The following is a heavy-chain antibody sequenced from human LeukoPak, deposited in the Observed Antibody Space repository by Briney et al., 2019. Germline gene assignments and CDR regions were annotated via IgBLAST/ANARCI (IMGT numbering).Heavy chain of an antibody. J-gene: IGHJ6*03. D-gene: IGHD2-2*01. Sequence: GGSLRLSCAASGFTFSSYAMHWVRQAPGKGLEYVSAISSNGGSTYYANSVKGRFTISRDNSKNTLYLQMGSLRAEDMAVYYCARGSRAYHYYYYYYMDVWGKGTTVTVSS. CDR2: ISSNGGST. V-gene: IGHV3-64*01. CDR1: GFTFSSYA. CDR3: ARGSRAYHYYYYYYMDV.